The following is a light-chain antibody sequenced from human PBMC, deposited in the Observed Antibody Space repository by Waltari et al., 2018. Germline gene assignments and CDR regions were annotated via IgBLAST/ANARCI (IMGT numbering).Light chain of an antibody. V-gene: IGLV2-14*01. CDR1: SSDVGRYNY. J-gene: IGLJ1*01. CDR3: TSYTSTNTLV. Sequence: QSALTQPASVSGSPGQSITISCTGTSSDVGRYNYVCWYQQHPAEAPKLLIYAVTNRDSGISHRFSASKAGNTASLTISGLQAEDEADYYCTSYTSTNTLVIGTGTTVIVL. CDR2: AVT.